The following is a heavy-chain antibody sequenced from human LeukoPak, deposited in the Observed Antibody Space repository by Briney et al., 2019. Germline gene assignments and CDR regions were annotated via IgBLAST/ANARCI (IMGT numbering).Heavy chain of an antibody. D-gene: IGHD3-16*01. CDR2: INHSGST. CDR3: ARLRGMITFGGVIPH. V-gene: IGHV4-34*01. CDR1: GGSFSGYY. J-gene: IGHJ4*02. Sequence: PSETLSLTCAVYGGSFSGYYWSWIRQPPGKGLEWIGEINHSGSTNYNPPLKSRVTISVDTSKNQFSLKLSSVTAADTAVYYCARLRGMITFGGVIPHWGQGTLVTVSS.